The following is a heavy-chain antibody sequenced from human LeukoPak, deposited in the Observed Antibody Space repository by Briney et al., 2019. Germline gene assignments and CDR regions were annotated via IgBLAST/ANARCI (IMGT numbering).Heavy chain of an antibody. CDR3: ARVSWWFGELL. D-gene: IGHD3-10*01. J-gene: IGHJ4*02. CDR1: VGSISSSSYY. V-gene: IGHV4-39*07. Sequence: SETLSLTCTVSVGSISSSSYYWGWIRQPPGKGLEWIGEINHSGSTNYNPSLKSRVTISVDTSKNQFSLKLSSVTAADTAVYYCARVSWWFGELLWGQGTLVTVSS. CDR2: INHSGST.